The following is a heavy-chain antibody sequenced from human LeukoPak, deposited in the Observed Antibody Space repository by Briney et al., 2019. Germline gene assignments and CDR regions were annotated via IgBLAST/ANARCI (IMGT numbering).Heavy chain of an antibody. CDR2: INHSGST. J-gene: IGHJ4*02. CDR3: ARVMGAFAYSDY. D-gene: IGHD3-10*01. V-gene: IGHV4-34*01. Sequence: SETLSLTCAVHGGSFSGYYWSWIRQPPGKGLEWIGEINHSGSTNYNPSLKSRVTISVDTSKNQFSLKLSSVTAADTAVYYCARVMGAFAYSDYWGQGTLVTVSS. CDR1: GGSFSGYY.